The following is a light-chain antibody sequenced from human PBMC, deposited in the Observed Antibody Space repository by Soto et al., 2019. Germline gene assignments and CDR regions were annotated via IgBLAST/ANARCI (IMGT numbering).Light chain of an antibody. CDR3: SSYTSSVTVA. Sequence: QSVLTQPASASGSPGQSITISCTGTSGDVGGYNSVSWYQQHPGKAPKLMIYEVSNRPSGVSNRFSGSKSGNTASLTISGLQAEDEADYYCSSYTSSVTVAFGGGTKL. V-gene: IGLV2-14*01. CDR1: SGDVGGYNS. J-gene: IGLJ2*01. CDR2: EVS.